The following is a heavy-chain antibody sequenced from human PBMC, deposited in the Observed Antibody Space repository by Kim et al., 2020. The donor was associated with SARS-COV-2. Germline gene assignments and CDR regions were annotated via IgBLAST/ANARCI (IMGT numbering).Heavy chain of an antibody. CDR1: GFTFGTYY. J-gene: IGHJ3*02. CDR2: IKEDGSEK. V-gene: IGHV3-7*03. Sequence: GGSLRLSCAASGFTFGTYYMSWVRQAPGKGLEWVANIKEDGSEKYFVESVKGRFTMSRDNAKNSLFLQMNSLRAEDTAVYYCARPNIVTADGAFDIWGQG. CDR3: ARPNIVTADGAFDI. D-gene: IGHD7-27*01.